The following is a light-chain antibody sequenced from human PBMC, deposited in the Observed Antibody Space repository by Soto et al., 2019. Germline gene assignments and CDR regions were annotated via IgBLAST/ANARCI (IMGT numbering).Light chain of an antibody. V-gene: IGKV1D-13*01. Sequence: AIQVTQSPSSLSASVGDRVTISCRTSQGFGSPLAWYQQTPGKPPRLLIYDGSTLQSGVPTRFRGSRSGGNWALTIITLQPADFATEYCQHFYDDQPALGPATKVHI. CDR3: QHFYDDQPA. CDR2: DGS. CDR1: QGFGSP. J-gene: IGKJ3*01.